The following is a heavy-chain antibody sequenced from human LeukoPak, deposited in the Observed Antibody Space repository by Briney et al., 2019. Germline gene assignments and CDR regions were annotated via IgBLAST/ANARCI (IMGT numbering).Heavy chain of an antibody. CDR3: ARPTRGYSYGPIDY. CDR2: IYDSGST. D-gene: IGHD5-18*01. J-gene: IGHJ4*02. V-gene: IGHV4-59*01. CDR1: GASINSYY. Sequence: SETLSLTCTVSGASINSYYWSWIRQPPGKGLEWIGCIYDSGSTDYNPSLKSRVTISVDTSKNQFSLKLTSVTAADTAVYYCARPTRGYSYGPIDYWGQGTLVTVSS.